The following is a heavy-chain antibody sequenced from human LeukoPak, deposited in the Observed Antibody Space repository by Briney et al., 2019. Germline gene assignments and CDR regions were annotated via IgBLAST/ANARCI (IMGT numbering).Heavy chain of an antibody. D-gene: IGHD3-3*01. J-gene: IGHJ6*03. CDR2: IYYSGST. CDR3: ARFSYYDFWSGYSDHTYIGV. Sequence: PSETLSLTCTVSGGSISSYYWSWIRQPPGKGLEWIGYIYYSGSTNYNPSLKSRVTISVDTSKNQFSLKLSSVTAADPAVYYCARFSYYDFWSGYSDHTYIGVCGKGTTVTVSS. V-gene: IGHV4-59*01. CDR1: GGSISSYY.